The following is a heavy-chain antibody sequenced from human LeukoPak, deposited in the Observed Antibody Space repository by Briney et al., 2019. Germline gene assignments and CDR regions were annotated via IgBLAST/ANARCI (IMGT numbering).Heavy chain of an antibody. CDR2: INHRGST. D-gene: IGHD2-8*01. V-gene: IGHV4-34*01. CDR1: GGSFSGYY. Sequence: SETLSLTCAVYGGSFSGYYWSWIRQPPGKGLEWIGEINHRGSTNYNPSLKSRVTISVDTSKNQFSLKLSSVTAADTAVYYCARGGTNNYYYYYGMDVWGQGTTVTVSS. J-gene: IGHJ6*02. CDR3: ARGGTNNYYYYYGMDV.